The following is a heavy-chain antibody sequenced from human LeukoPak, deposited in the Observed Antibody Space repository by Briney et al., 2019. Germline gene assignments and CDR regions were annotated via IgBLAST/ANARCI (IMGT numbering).Heavy chain of an antibody. CDR1: GYTLTELS. V-gene: IGHV1-24*01. D-gene: IGHD5-18*01. CDR3: ATSGYSYGPVHYYYGMDV. CDR2: FDPEDGET. Sequence: ASVKVSCKVSGYTLTELSMHWVRQAPGKGLEWMGGFDPEDGETIYAQKFQGRVTMTEDTSTDTAYMELSNLRSEDTAVYYCATSGYSYGPVHYYYGMDVWGQGTTVTVSS. J-gene: IGHJ6*02.